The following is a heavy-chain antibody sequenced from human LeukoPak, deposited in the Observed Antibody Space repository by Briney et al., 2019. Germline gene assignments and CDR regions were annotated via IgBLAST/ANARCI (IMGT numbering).Heavy chain of an antibody. V-gene: IGHV3-30*04. J-gene: IGHJ4*02. Sequence: PGGSLRLSCAASGFTFSSYAMHWVRQAPGKGLEWVAVISYDGSNKYYADSVKGRFTISRDNSKNTLYLQMNSLRAEDTAVYYCARDTYYYDSSPPPGGYWGQGTLVTVSS. D-gene: IGHD3-22*01. CDR2: ISYDGSNK. CDR3: ARDTYYYDSSPPPGGY. CDR1: GFTFSSYA.